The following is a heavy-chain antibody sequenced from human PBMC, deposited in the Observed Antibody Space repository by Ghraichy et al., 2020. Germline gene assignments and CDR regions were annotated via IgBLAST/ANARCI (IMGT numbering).Heavy chain of an antibody. J-gene: IGHJ3*02. V-gene: IGHV3-33*01. CDR3: ARDRPSGGFSHAFDI. CDR1: GFTFSSYG. CDR2: IWYDGSNK. D-gene: IGHD2-15*01. Sequence: GSLRLSCAASGFTFSSYGMHWVRQAPGKGLEWVAVIWYDGSNKYYADSVKGRFTISRDNSKNTLYLQMNSLRAEDTAVYYCARDRPSGGFSHAFDIWGQGTMVTVSS.